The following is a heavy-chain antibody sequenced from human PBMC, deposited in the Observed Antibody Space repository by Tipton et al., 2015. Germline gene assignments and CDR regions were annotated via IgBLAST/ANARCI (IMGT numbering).Heavy chain of an antibody. CDR2: IYYSGST. V-gene: IGHV4-39*01. Sequence: TLSLTCTVSGGSISSSSYYWGWIRQPPGKGLECIGTIYYSGSTYYNPSLKSRVTISVDTSKNQFSLRLNSVTAADTAVYYCARHGAGTTIIDSWGQGSLVTVSS. CDR1: GGSISSSSYY. CDR3: ARHGAGTTIIDS. D-gene: IGHD1-1*01. J-gene: IGHJ4*02.